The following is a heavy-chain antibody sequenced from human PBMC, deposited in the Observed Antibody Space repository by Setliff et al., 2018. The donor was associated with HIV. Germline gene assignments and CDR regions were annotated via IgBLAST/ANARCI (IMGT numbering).Heavy chain of an antibody. V-gene: IGHV4-61*02. CDR1: GGSISSGSYY. D-gene: IGHD3-10*01. J-gene: IGHJ6*02. CDR3: ASQYYYGSGSYLHYGMDV. CDR2: IYTSGST. Sequence: SETLSLTCTVSGGSISSGSYYWSWIRQPAGKGLERIGRIYTSGSTNYNPSLKSRVTISVDTSKNQFSLKLSSVTAADTAVYYCASQYYYGSGSYLHYGMDVWGQGTTVTVSS.